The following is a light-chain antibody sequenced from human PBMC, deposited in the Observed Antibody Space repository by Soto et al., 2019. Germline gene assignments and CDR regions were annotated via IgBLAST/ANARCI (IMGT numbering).Light chain of an antibody. CDR1: QSVSSY. V-gene: IGKV3-11*01. CDR2: DAS. J-gene: IGKJ1*01. CDR3: QQRSNWPPA. Sequence: LSPGERATLSCRASQSVSSYLAWYQQKPGQAPRLLIYDASNRATGIPARFSGSGSGTDFTLTISSLEPEDFAVYYCQQRSNWPPAFGQGTKVDIK.